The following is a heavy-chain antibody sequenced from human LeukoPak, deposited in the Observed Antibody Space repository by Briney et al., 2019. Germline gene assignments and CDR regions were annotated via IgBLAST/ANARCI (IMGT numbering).Heavy chain of an antibody. CDR2: IIPIFGTA. Sequence: ASVKVSCKASGGTFSSYAISWVRQAPGQGLEWMGGIIPIFGTANYAQKFQGRVTITTEESTSKAYMELSSLRSEDTAVYYCARVRGIITDYYYYYMDVWGKGTTVTVSS. V-gene: IGHV1-69*05. J-gene: IGHJ6*03. CDR1: GGTFSSYA. CDR3: ARVRGIITDYYYYYMDV. D-gene: IGHD3-10*01.